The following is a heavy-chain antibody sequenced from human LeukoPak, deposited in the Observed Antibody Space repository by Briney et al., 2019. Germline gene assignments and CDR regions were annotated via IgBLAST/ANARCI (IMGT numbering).Heavy chain of an antibody. V-gene: IGHV3-48*03. D-gene: IGHD1-26*01. CDR1: GFTFSSYE. J-gene: IGHJ4*02. Sequence: PGGSLRLSCAASGFTFSSYEMNWVRQAPGKGLEWVSYISSSGSTIYYADSVEGRFTISRDNAKNSLYLQMNSLRAEDTAVYNCARALGGGSYLTFDYWGQGTLVTASS. CDR3: ARALGGGSYLTFDY. CDR2: ISSSGSTI.